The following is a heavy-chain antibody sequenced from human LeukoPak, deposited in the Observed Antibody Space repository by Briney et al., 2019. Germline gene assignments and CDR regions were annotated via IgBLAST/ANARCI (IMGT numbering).Heavy chain of an antibody. D-gene: IGHD5-24*01. CDR2: IIPIFGTA. CDR3: ARAGMRGDAYNWYY. V-gene: IGHV1-69*05. Sequence: SVXXSCKASGGTFSSYXISWVXXAPGQGLEWMXGIIPIFGTANYAQKFQGRVTITTDESTSTAYMELSSLRSEDTAVYYCARAGMRGDAYNWYYWGQGTLVTVSS. J-gene: IGHJ4*02. CDR1: GGTFSSYX.